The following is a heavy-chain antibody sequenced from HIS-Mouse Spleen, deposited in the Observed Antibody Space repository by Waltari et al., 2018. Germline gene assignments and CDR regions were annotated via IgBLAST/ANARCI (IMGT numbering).Heavy chain of an antibody. CDR1: GGHISSSSSY. V-gene: IGHV4-39*07. CDR3: AREIPYSSSWYDWYFDL. J-gene: IGHJ2*01. CDR2: IYYSGST. Sequence: QLQLQESGPGLVKPSETLSLTCPVSGGHISSSSSYWGWTRQPPGKGLEWIGSIYYSGSTYYNPSLKSRVTISVDTSKNQFSLKLSSVTAADTAVYYCAREIPYSSSWYDWYFDLWGRGTLVTVSS. D-gene: IGHD6-13*01.